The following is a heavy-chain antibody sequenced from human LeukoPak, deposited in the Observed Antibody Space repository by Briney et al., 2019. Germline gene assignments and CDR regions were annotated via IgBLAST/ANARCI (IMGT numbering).Heavy chain of an antibody. CDR2: INHSGST. D-gene: IGHD1-20*01. V-gene: IGHV4-34*01. J-gene: IGHJ4*02. Sequence: SETLSLTCAVYGGSFSGYYWSWIRQPPGKGLEWIGEINHSGSTNYNPSLKSRVTISVDTSKNQFSLKLSSVTAADTAVYYCARGHITGTTKGGPALDYWGQGTLVTVSS. CDR3: ARGHITGTTKGGPALDY. CDR1: GGSFSGYY.